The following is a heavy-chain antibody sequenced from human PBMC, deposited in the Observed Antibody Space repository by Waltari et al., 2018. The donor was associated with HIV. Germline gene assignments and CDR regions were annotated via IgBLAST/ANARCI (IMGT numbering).Heavy chain of an antibody. J-gene: IGHJ2*01. Sequence: QSQLQESDPGLVKPSETLSLTCTVSGGSISSNYYFWAWVRQPPGKGLEWIWTISHTGGTTDYNPSLKSRVIISVDTSKDQSSLKLSSMTATDTAVYYCARQRGSGLWYFDLWGRGTLVSVSS. V-gene: IGHV4-39*01. CDR2: ISHTGGTT. CDR1: GGSISSNYYF. D-gene: IGHD3-10*01. CDR3: ARQRGSGLWYFDL.